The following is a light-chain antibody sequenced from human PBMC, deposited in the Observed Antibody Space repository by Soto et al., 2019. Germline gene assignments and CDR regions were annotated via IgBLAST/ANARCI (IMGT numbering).Light chain of an antibody. CDR1: QSVHSN. CDR3: QQYTAWPLT. V-gene: IGKV3-15*01. CDR2: SAS. Sequence: DIVVTQSPATLSVSPGEGATLSCRTSQSVHSNLAWYQKKPGQAPRLLIHSASSRATGVPGRFGGSGSGADYTLTISSLQSEDIGVYYCQQYTAWPLTFGGGTKVEIK. J-gene: IGKJ4*01.